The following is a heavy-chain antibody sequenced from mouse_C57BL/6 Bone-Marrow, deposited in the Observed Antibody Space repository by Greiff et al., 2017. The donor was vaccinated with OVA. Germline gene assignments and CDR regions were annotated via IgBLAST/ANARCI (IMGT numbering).Heavy chain of an antibody. D-gene: IGHD2-3*01. CDR1: GYTFTSYN. V-gene: IGHV1-12*01. CDR3: AREDGYYDYFDY. J-gene: IGHJ2*01. Sequence: QVQLQQSGAELVRPGASVKMSCKASGYTFTSYNMHWVKQTPRQGLEWIGAIYPGNGDTSYNQKFKGKATLTVDKSSSPAYMQLSSLTSADSAVYFGAREDGYYDYFDYWGQGTTLTGSS. CDR2: IYPGNGDT.